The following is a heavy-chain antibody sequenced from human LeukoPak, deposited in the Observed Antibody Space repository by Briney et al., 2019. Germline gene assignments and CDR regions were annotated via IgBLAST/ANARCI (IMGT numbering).Heavy chain of an antibody. J-gene: IGHJ4*02. D-gene: IGHD3-22*01. V-gene: IGHV1-69*04. Sequence: SVKVSCKASGGTFSSYAISWVRQAPGQGLEWMGRIIPILGIANYAQKFQGRVTITADKSTSTAYMELSSLRSEDTAVYYCAREDDYYDSSGYYYYFDYWGQGTLVTVSS. CDR1: GGTFSSYA. CDR3: AREDDYYDSSGYYYYFDY. CDR2: IIPILGIA.